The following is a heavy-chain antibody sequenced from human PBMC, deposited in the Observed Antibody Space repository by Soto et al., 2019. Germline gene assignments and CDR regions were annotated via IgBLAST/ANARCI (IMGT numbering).Heavy chain of an antibody. CDR1: GFIFSDHY. CDR3: ARYSGSYSSHSDY. D-gene: IGHD1-26*01. J-gene: IGHJ4*02. Sequence: EVLLVESGGGLVQPGGSLRLSCAASGFIFSDHYMDWVRQAPGKGLEWVARIRNKANSHSTEYAGSVEGKFTISRDDSKNSLYLQMNSLKTEDTAVYYCARYSGSYSSHSDYWGQGTLVTISS. V-gene: IGHV3-72*01. CDR2: IRNKANSHST.